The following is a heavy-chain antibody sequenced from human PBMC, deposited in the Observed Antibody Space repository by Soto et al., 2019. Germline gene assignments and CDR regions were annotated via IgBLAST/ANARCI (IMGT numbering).Heavy chain of an antibody. CDR1: GFTFSSYS. D-gene: IGHD6-6*01. Sequence: EVQLVESGGGLVKPGGSLRLSCAASGFTFSSYSMNWVRQAPGKGLEWVATISSSSSYIYYADSVKGRFTISRDNAKPSLYLQMTSLRAEDTAVYYSARESMWPNWFDPWGQGTLVTVSS. J-gene: IGHJ5*02. CDR2: ISSSSSYI. CDR3: ARESMWPNWFDP. V-gene: IGHV3-21*01.